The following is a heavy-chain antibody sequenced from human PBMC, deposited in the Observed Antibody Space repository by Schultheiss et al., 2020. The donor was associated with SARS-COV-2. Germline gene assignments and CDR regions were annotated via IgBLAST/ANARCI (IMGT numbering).Heavy chain of an antibody. CDR3: ARDACSGGSCYYAQDAFDI. J-gene: IGHJ3*02. CDR1: GYTFTVYY. V-gene: IGHV1-2*04. Sequence: ASVKVSCKASGYTFTVYYMHWVRQAPGQGLEWMGWINPNSGGTNYAQKFQGWVTMTRDTSISTAYMELSRLRSEDTAVYYCARDACSGGSCYYAQDAFDIWGQGRMVTVAS. D-gene: IGHD2-15*01. CDR2: INPNSGGT.